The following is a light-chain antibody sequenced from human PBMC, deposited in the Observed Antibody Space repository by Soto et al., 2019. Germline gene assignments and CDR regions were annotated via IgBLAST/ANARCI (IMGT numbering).Light chain of an antibody. CDR1: QSLRSS. Sequence: DTMMTQSPDNLSVSLGERATLSCRASQSLRSSLAWYQQKPGQAPRLLIYDASTRATGIPARFSGSGSGTDFTLTISGLQSEDFAVYYCQQYNNWPQTFGQGTKVDIK. J-gene: IGKJ1*01. CDR2: DAS. CDR3: QQYNNWPQT. V-gene: IGKV3-15*01.